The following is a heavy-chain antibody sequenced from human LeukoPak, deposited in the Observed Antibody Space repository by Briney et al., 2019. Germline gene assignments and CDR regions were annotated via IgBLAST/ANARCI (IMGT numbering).Heavy chain of an antibody. J-gene: IGHJ5*02. CDR1: GGSFSGYY. CDR3: ARGRGRMNWFDP. Sequence: SETLSLTCAVYGGSFSGYYWSWIRQPPGKGLEWIGEINHSGSTNYNPSLKSRVTISVDTSKNQFSLKLSSVTAADTAAYYCARGRGRMNWFDPWGQGTLVTVSS. V-gene: IGHV4-34*01. CDR2: INHSGST. D-gene: IGHD3-16*01.